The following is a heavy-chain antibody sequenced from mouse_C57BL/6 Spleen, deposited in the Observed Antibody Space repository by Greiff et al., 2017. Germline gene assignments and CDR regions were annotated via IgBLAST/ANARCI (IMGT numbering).Heavy chain of an antibody. CDR3: ARRGGDGDDDV. J-gene: IGHJ1*03. V-gene: IGHV1-63*01. D-gene: IGHD2-13*01. Sequence: VQLQQSGAELVRPGTSVKMSCKASGYTFTNYWIGWAKQRPGHGLEWIGDIYPGGGYTNYKEKFKGKATLTADKSSSTAYMQFSSLTSEDSAIYYCARRGGDGDDDVWGTGTTVTVSS. CDR2: IYPGGGYT. CDR1: GYTFTNYW.